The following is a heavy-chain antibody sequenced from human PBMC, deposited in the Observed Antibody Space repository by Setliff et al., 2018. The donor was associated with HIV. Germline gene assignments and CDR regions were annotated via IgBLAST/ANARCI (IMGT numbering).Heavy chain of an antibody. CDR3: ARGATLLPGYSDRWEYFYMDV. CDR2: IYTSGST. D-gene: IGHD5-12*01. CDR1: RGSISRYY. V-gene: IGHV4-4*08. Sequence: SETLSLTCTVSRGSISRYYWSWIRQPPGKGLEWIGYIYTSGSTNYNPSLKSRVTISLDPSRSQFSLTLRSVTAADTAVYYCARGATLLPGYSDRWEYFYMDVWGKGTTVTVSS. J-gene: IGHJ6*03.